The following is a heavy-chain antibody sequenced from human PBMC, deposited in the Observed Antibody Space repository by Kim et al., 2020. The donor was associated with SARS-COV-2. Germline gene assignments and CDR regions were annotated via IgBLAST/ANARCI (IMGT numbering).Heavy chain of an antibody. J-gene: IGHJ4*02. CDR2: IYHSGST. CDR3: ARAGPVTENFDY. CDR1: GGSISSGGYS. D-gene: IGHD1-20*01. V-gene: IGHV4-30-2*01. Sequence: SETLSLTCAVSGGSISSGGYSWSWIRQPPGKGLEWIGYIYHSGSTYYNPSLKSRVTISVDRSKNQFSLKLSSVTAADTAVYYCARAGPVTENFDYWGQGTLVTVSS.